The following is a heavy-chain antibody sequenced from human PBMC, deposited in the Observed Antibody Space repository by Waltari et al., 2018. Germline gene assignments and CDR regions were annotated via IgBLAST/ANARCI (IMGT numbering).Heavy chain of an antibody. D-gene: IGHD6-13*01. J-gene: IGHJ6*02. V-gene: IGHV1-69*01. CDR1: GGTFSSYA. Sequence: QVQLVQSGAEVKKPGSSVKVSCKASGGTFSSYAISWVRQAPGHGLEWMGGIIPIFGTANYAQKFQGRVTITADESTSTAYMELSSLRSEDTAVYYCAAVGDSSSWYVGKYGMDVWGQGTTVTVSS. CDR2: IIPIFGTA. CDR3: AAVGDSSSWYVGKYGMDV.